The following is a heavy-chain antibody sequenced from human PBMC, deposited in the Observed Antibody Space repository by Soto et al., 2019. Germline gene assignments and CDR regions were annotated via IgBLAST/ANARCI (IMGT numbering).Heavy chain of an antibody. J-gene: IGHJ3*02. D-gene: IGHD3-3*01. CDR1: GFTFSSYS. Sequence: EVQLVESGGGLVQPGGSLRLSCAASGFTFSSYSMNWVRQAPGKGLEWVSYISSSSSTIYYADSVKGRFTISRDNAKNSLYLQMNSLRDEDTAVYYCARDRPDFWIPCAFDIWGQGTLVTVSS. CDR3: ARDRPDFWIPCAFDI. CDR2: ISSSSSTI. V-gene: IGHV3-48*02.